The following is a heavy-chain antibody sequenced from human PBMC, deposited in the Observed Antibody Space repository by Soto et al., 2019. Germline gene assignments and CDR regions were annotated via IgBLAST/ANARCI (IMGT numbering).Heavy chain of an antibody. CDR2: IYDTGISGYTPST. J-gene: IGHJ6*02. V-gene: IGHV4-59*13. Sequence: SDTLSLTCTVSGRSITSYYWSWIRRPPGKGLEWIAYIYDTGISGYTPSTSYNPSLKSRVTMSVDTSKSQFSLKLTSVTAADTAVYYCARGEDAFFYYGLDVWGQGITVTVSS. CDR1: GRSITSYY. CDR3: ARGEDAFFYYGLDV.